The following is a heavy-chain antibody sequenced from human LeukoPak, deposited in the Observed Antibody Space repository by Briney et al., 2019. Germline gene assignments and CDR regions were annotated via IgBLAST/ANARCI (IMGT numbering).Heavy chain of an antibody. D-gene: IGHD2-15*01. CDR2: IYYSGST. CDR1: GGSISSYY. V-gene: IGHV4-59*01. Sequence: SETLSLTCTVSGGSISSYYWSWIRQPPGKGLEWIGYIYYSGSTNCNPSLKSRVTISVDTSKNQFSLKLSSVTAADTAVYYCARVVVAATSYYFDYWGQGTLVTVSS. CDR3: ARVVVAATSYYFDY. J-gene: IGHJ4*02.